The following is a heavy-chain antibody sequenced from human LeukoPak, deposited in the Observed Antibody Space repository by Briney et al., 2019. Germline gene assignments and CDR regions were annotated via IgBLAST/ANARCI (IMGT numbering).Heavy chain of an antibody. CDR2: ISSSGSTI. J-gene: IGHJ4*02. CDR1: GFTFSDYY. D-gene: IGHD3-22*01. Sequence: GGSLRLSCAASGFTFSDYYMSWIRQAPGKGLEWVSYISSSGSTIYYADSVKGRFTISRDNAKNSLYLQMNSLRAEDTAVYYCARSTNHYYDRSHFTDYWGQGTLVTVSS. CDR3: ARSTNHYYDRSHFTDY. V-gene: IGHV3-11*01.